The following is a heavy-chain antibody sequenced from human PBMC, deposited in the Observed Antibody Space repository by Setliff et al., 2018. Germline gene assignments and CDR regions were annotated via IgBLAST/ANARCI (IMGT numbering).Heavy chain of an antibody. CDR2: IYYSGST. CDR1: GGSISSYY. J-gene: IGHJ4*02. V-gene: IGHV4-59*12. CDR3: AREGGDGDSSGYYPPLDY. D-gene: IGHD3-22*01. Sequence: SETLSLTCTVSGGSISSYYWSWIRQPPGKGLEWIGYIYYSGSTNYAQNLQDRVTMTTDTSTSTAYMELRSLRSDDTAIYYCAREGGDGDSSGYYPPLDYWGQGTLVTVSS.